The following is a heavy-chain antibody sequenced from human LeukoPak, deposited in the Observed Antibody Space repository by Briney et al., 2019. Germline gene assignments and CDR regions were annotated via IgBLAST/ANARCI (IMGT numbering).Heavy chain of an antibody. CDR3: ARLGFCTVDRYLDDY. CDR2: IHYTGSA. J-gene: IGHJ4*02. Sequence: ADPLSLTCTLSGGSISGYYWSWIRQSPGQGLEFIGHIHYTGSANYNPSRKSPVTISVDTSKNQFSLNLSSVTAADTAVYFCARLGFCTVDRYLDDYWGQGVLVTVAS. V-gene: IGHV4-59*07. CDR1: GGSISGYY. D-gene: IGHD2-8*02.